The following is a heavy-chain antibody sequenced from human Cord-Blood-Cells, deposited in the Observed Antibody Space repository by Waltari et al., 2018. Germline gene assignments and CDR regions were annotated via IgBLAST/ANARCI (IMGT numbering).Heavy chain of an antibody. CDR1: GGSFSGYY. Sequence: QVQLQQWGAGLLKPSETLSLTCAVYGGSFSGYYWSWIRQPPGKGLEGIGEINHSGSTNYNPSLKSRVTISVDTSKNQFSPKLSSVTAADTAVYDCARGNIAAAGFDYWGQGTLVTVSS. CDR2: INHSGST. CDR3: ARGNIAAAGFDY. J-gene: IGHJ4*02. V-gene: IGHV4-34*01. D-gene: IGHD6-13*01.